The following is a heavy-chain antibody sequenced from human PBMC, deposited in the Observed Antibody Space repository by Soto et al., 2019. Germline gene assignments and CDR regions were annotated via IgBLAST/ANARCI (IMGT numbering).Heavy chain of an antibody. J-gene: IGHJ4*02. V-gene: IGHV3-74*01. CDR3: ARGARNYYYFDY. CDR2: IKFDGSIT. CDR1: GFTFSSYW. Sequence: VQVVESGGRLVQPGGSLRLSCAASGFTFSSYWLHWVRQTPGKGLVWVSRIKFDGSITNYADSVKGRVTLSRDNAKNTVYLQMDSLRADDTAVYYCARGARNYYYFDYWGQGTLVTVSS. D-gene: IGHD1-7*01.